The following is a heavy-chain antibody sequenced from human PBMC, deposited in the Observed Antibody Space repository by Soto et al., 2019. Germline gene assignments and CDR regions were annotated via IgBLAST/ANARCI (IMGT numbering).Heavy chain of an antibody. CDR3: ASLGEGDAFDI. CDR2: IIPILGIA. V-gene: IGHV1-69*02. CDR1: GGTFSSYT. D-gene: IGHD3-16*01. J-gene: IGHJ3*02. Sequence: QVQLVHSGAEVKKPGSSVKVSCKASGGTFSSYTISWVRQAPGQGLEWMGRIIPILGIANYAQKFQGRVTITADKSTSTAYMELSSLRSEDTAVYYCASLGEGDAFDIWGQGTMVTVSS.